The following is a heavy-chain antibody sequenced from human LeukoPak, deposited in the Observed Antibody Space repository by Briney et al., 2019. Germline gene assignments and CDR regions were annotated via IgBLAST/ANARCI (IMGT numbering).Heavy chain of an antibody. CDR3: ARGPSYYDFWSGYYNYYYGMDV. CDR2: INHSGST. V-gene: IGHV4-34*01. D-gene: IGHD3-3*01. CDR1: GGSFSGYY. J-gene: IGHJ6*02. Sequence: NPSETLSLTCAVYGGSFSGYYWSWIRQPPGKGLEWIGEINHSGSTNYNPSLKSRVTISVDTSKNQFSLKLSSVTAADTAVYYCARGPSYYDFWSGYYNYYYGMDVWGQGTTVTVSS.